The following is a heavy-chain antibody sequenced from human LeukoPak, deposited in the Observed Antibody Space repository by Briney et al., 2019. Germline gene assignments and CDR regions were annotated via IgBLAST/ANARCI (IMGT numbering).Heavy chain of an antibody. CDR2: IYYSGST. J-gene: IGHJ4*02. D-gene: IGHD2/OR15-2a*01. CDR3: AGHHPRNTVDF. CDR1: GGSISSSSYY. V-gene: IGHV4-39*01. Sequence: SETLSLTCTVSGGSISSSSYYWGWIRQPPGKGLEWIGSIYYSGSTYYNPSLKSRVTISVDTSKNQFPLKLSSVTAADTAVYYCAGHHPRNTVDFWGQGTLVTVSS.